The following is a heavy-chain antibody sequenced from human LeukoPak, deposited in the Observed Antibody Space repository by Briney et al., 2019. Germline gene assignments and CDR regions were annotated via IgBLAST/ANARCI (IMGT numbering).Heavy chain of an antibody. CDR1: GGSISSGDYY. J-gene: IGHJ5*02. CDR2: IYYSGST. Sequence: SETLSLTCTVSGGSISSGDYYWSWIRQPPGKGLEWIGYIYYSGSTYYNPSLKSRVTISVDTSKNQFSLKLSSVTAADTAVYYCAREAIDGDSWFDPWGQGTLVTVSS. V-gene: IGHV4-30-4*01. CDR3: AREAIDGDSWFDP. D-gene: IGHD4-17*01.